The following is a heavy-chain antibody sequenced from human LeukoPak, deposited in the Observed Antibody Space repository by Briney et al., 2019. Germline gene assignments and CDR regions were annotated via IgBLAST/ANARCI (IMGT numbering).Heavy chain of an antibody. D-gene: IGHD3-10*01. CDR2: IIPILGIA. V-gene: IGHV1-69*04. CDR3: ARRGDYYGSGPDY. J-gene: IGHJ4*02. CDR1: GGTFSSYA. Sequence: SVKVSCKASGGTFSSYAISWVRQAPGQGLEWMGRIIPILGIANYAQKFQGRVTITADKSTSTAYMELSSLRSEDTAAYYCARRGDYYGSGPDYWGQGTLVTVSS.